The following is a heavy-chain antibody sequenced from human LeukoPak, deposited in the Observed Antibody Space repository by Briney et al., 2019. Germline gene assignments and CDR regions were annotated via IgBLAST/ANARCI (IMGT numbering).Heavy chain of an antibody. Sequence: SETLSLTCSVSGGSISDTSYYWGWIRQPPGKGLEWIGSIYDSGSSYNSPSLKGRVTISIDTSKNQFSLKLSSVTAADTAVYYCARDLVTVTKGFDIWGQGTMVSVSS. CDR2: IYDSGSS. J-gene: IGHJ3*02. CDR3: ARDLVTVTKGFDI. CDR1: GGSISDTSYY. D-gene: IGHD4-17*01. V-gene: IGHV4-39*07.